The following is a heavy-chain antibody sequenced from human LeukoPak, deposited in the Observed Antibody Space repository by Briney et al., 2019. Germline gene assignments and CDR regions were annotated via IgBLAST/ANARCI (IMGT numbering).Heavy chain of an antibody. CDR3: ARGAIVYYYYMDV. J-gene: IGHJ6*03. Sequence: SSETLSLTCAVYGGPFSGYYWSWIRQPPGKGLEWIGEINHSGSTNYNPSLKSRVTISVDTSKNQFSLKLSSVTAADTAVYYCARGAIVYYYYMDVWGKGTTVTISS. V-gene: IGHV4-34*01. D-gene: IGHD5-18*01. CDR2: INHSGST. CDR1: GGPFSGYY.